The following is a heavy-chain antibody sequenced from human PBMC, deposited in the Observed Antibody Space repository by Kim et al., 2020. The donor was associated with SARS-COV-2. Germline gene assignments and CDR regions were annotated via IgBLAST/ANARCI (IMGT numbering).Heavy chain of an antibody. CDR1: GGSIRSGGKF. J-gene: IGHJ4*02. CDR3: ATGQPLDC. CDR2: ISYSGNS. D-gene: IGHD2-2*01. V-gene: IGHV4-31*03. Sequence: SETLSLTCSVSGGSIRSGGKFWTWIRQHPAKGLEWIGYISYSGNSHYSPSLRSRVSISLQTSENQFSLELTSVTAADTAVYYCATGQPLDCCGQGILVTV.